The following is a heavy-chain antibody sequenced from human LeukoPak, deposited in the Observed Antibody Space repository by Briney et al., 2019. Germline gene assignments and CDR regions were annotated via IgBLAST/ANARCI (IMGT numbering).Heavy chain of an antibody. CDR1: GGSISSYY. CDR3: ARGAHVFDI. V-gene: IGHV4-59*01. Sequence: SETLSLTCTVSGGSISSYYWNWIRQPPGKGLEWIGYIFYSGSTNYNPSLKSRVTISVDTSKNQFSLKLSSVTAADTAVYYCARGAHVFDIWGQGTMVTVSS. J-gene: IGHJ3*02. CDR2: IFYSGST. D-gene: IGHD3-16*01.